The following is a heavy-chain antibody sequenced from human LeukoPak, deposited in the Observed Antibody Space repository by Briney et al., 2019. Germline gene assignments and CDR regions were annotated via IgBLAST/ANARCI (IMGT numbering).Heavy chain of an antibody. CDR3: ATESLGYYYDSSGYPLDY. D-gene: IGHD3-22*01. Sequence: ASVKVSCKVSGYTLTELSMHWVRQAPGKGLEWMGGFDPEDGETIYAQKFQGRVTMTEDTSTDTAYMELSSLRSEDTAVYYCATESLGYYYDSSGYPLDYWGQGTLVTVSS. CDR2: FDPEDGET. V-gene: IGHV1-24*01. CDR1: GYTLTELS. J-gene: IGHJ4*02.